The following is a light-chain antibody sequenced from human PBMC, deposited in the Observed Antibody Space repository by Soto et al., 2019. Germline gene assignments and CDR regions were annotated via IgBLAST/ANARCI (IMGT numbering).Light chain of an antibody. Sequence: QSVLTQPPSVSAAPGQKVTISCSGSSSNIESNYVSWYQHLPGTAPKLLIYDNNERPSGIPDRFSGSKSGTSATLGITGLQTGDEADYYCGTWDSSLSAGRVFGGGTQLTVL. J-gene: IGLJ2*01. CDR2: DNN. V-gene: IGLV1-51*01. CDR3: GTWDSSLSAGRV. CDR1: SSNIESNY.